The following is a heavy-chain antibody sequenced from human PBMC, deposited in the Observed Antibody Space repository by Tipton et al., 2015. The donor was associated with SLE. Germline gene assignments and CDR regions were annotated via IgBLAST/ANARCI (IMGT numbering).Heavy chain of an antibody. CDR1: GGSINSSTYY. J-gene: IGHJ4*02. V-gene: IGHV4-39*01. Sequence: TLSLTCNVSGGSINSSTYYWGWIRQPPGKGLEWIGTVYYTGTTYYNPSLKSRVTISVDTSKKQFSLKLSSVTAADTAVYYCARALYSSGWYADYWGQGTLVTVSS. CDR2: VYYTGTT. CDR3: ARALYSSGWYADY. D-gene: IGHD6-19*01.